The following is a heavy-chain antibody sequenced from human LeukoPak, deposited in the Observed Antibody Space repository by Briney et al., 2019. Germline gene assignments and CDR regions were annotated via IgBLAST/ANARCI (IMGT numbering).Heavy chain of an antibody. CDR1: GGSFSGYY. Sequence: SETLSLTCAVYGGSFSGYYWSWIRQPPGKGLEWIGYIYYSGSTNYNPSLKSRVTISVDTSKNQFSLKLSSVTAADTAVYYCARWQQLVSFDYWGQGTLVTVSS. V-gene: IGHV4-59*01. CDR3: ARWQQLVSFDY. CDR2: IYYSGST. D-gene: IGHD6-13*01. J-gene: IGHJ4*02.